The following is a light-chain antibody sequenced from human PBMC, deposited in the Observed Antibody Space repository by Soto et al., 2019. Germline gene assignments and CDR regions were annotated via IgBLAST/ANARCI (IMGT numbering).Light chain of an antibody. Sequence: DIQMTQSPSTLSASVGDRVTITCRASQSISNWLAWYQQKPGKAPNLLIYKASSLETGVPSRFSGSGFGTEFTLTISSLQPDDFATYYCQQYNTYQRTFGQGTKVDIK. CDR3: QQYNTYQRT. CDR2: KAS. V-gene: IGKV1-5*03. CDR1: QSISNW. J-gene: IGKJ1*01.